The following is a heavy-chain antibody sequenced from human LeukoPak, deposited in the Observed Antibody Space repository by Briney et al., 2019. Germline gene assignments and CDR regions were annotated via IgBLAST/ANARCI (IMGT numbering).Heavy chain of an antibody. CDR2: IYFTGST. J-gene: IGHJ4*02. V-gene: IGHV4-59*02. CDR3: ARVTAAGGVFDH. D-gene: IGHD2-8*02. CDR1: GGSVSGYH. Sequence: SETLSLTCTVSGGSVSGYHWSWIRQPPGQGLECIGHIYFTGSTTYNPSLKSRVTISVDTSQNQFSLSLTSVTSADTAVYYCARVTAAGGVFDHWGQGTLVTVSS.